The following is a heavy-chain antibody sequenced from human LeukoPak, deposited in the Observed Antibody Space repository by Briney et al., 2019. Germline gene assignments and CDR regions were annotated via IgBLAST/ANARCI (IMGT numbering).Heavy chain of an antibody. CDR3: AREFDSSSSNGIYYYYYYMDV. V-gene: IGHV4-39*07. Sequence: SETLSLTCTVSGGSISSSSYYWGWIRRPPGKGLEWIGSIYYSGSTYYNPSLKSRVTISVDTSKNQFSLKLSSVTAADTAVYYCAREFDSSSSNGIYYYYYYMDVWGKGTTVTVSS. D-gene: IGHD6-13*01. J-gene: IGHJ6*03. CDR1: GGSISSSSYY. CDR2: IYYSGST.